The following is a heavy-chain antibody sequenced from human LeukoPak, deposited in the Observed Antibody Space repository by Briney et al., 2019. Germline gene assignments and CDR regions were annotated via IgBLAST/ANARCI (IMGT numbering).Heavy chain of an antibody. V-gene: IGHV3-30*18. CDR1: GFTVSSNY. CDR3: AKERGFVVVPAAPLDY. D-gene: IGHD2-2*01. Sequence: GGSLRLSCAASGFTVSSNYMSWVRQAPGKGLEWVAVISYDGSNKYYADSVKGRFTISRDNSKNTLYLQMNSLRAEDTAVYYCAKERGFVVVPAAPLDYWGQGTLVSVSS. J-gene: IGHJ4*02. CDR2: ISYDGSNK.